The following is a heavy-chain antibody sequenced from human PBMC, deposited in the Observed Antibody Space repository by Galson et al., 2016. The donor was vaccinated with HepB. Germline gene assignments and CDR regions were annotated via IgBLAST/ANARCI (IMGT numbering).Heavy chain of an antibody. D-gene: IGHD5-24*01. CDR3: VRDGDAFNFDH. J-gene: IGHJ4*02. Sequence: SLRLSCAGSGFTFSNHWMHWVRQAPGKGLEWVSRIKYDGSYTNYADSVKGRFTISGDNARNTLYVQMNSLRIEDTAMYYCVRDGDAFNFDHWVQGTLVTVSS. V-gene: IGHV3-74*01. CDR1: GFTFSNHW. CDR2: IKYDGSYT.